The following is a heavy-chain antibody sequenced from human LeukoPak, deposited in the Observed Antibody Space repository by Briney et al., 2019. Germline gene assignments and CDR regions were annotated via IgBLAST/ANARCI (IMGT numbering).Heavy chain of an antibody. V-gene: IGHV4-39*01. CDR3: ARHGVRSTIFGVVITYYYYYMDV. CDR2: IYYSGST. CDR1: GGSISSSSYY. J-gene: IGHJ6*03. Sequence: SETLSLTCTVSGGSISSSSYYWGWIRQPPGKGLEWIVSIYYSGSTYYNPSPKSRVTISVDTSKNQFSLKMSSVTAADTAVYYCARHGVRSTIFGVVITYYYYYMDVWGKGTTVTVSS. D-gene: IGHD3-3*01.